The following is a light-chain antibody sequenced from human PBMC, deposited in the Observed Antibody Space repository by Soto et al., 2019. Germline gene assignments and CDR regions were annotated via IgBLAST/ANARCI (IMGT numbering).Light chain of an antibody. CDR2: DIS. Sequence: DIQMTQSPSAMSASVGDRVTIICRASQSISGWLAWYQQKPGKAPKLLIYDISNLEIGVPSRFSGSGSGTEFTLTISGLQPDDFATYYCQQYNSYSFCQGPNVDIK. CDR1: QSISGW. V-gene: IGKV1-5*02. CDR3: QQYNSYS. J-gene: IGKJ1*01.